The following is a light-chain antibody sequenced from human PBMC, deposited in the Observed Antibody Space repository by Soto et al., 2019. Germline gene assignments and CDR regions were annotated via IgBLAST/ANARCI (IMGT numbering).Light chain of an antibody. V-gene: IGKV3-20*01. Sequence: EIVLTQSPGTLSLSPGERATLXCRASQSVDSRYLAWYQQKPGQAPRVLIYGAASRAAGIPDRFSGSGSGTDFTLTISRLEPEDFAVYYCQQYGSSLLTFGGGTKVEIK. CDR1: QSVDSRY. J-gene: IGKJ4*01. CDR2: GAA. CDR3: QQYGSSLLT.